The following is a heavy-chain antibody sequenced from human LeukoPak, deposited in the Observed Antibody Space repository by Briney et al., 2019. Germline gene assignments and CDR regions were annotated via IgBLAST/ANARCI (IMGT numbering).Heavy chain of an antibody. V-gene: IGHV4-59*08. CDR2: IYYSGST. CDR1: GGSISSHY. J-gene: IGHJ4*02. CDR3: ARGRYDSSGYYPDY. Sequence: PSETLSLTCTVSGGSISSHYWSWIRQPPGEGLEWIGYIYYSGSTNYNPSLKSRVTISVDTSKNQFSLKLSSVTAADTAVYYCARGRYDSSGYYPDYWGQGTLVTVSS. D-gene: IGHD3-22*01.